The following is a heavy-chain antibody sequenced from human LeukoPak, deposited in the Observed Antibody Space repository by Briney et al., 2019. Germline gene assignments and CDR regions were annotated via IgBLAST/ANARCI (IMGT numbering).Heavy chain of an antibody. V-gene: IGHV1-24*01. CDR2: FDPEDGET. CDR3: ATAKLPHRGSYYGSWFDP. D-gene: IGHD1-26*01. CDR1: GYTLTELS. Sequence: ASVKVSCKVSGYTLTELSMHWVQQATGKGLEWMGGFDPEDGETIYAQKFQSRVTMTEDTSTDTAYMELSSLRSEGTAVYYCATAKLPHRGSYYGSWFDPWGQGTLVRHSS. J-gene: IGHJ5*02.